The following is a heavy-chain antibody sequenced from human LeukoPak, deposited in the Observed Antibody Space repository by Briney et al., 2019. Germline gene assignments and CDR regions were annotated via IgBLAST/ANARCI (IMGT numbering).Heavy chain of an antibody. CDR1: GYSISSGYY. V-gene: IGHV4-38-2*01. CDR2: IYHSVGT. J-gene: IGHJ4*02. CDR3: ARRVRGSSLYFDY. Sequence: KTSETLSLTXAVSGYSISSGYYWGWIRQPPGKGREWIGSIYHSVGTYYNPSLKIRVTISVATSKNQFSLKLSSVTAADTAVYYCARRVRGSSLYFDYWGQGTLVTVSS. D-gene: IGHD1-26*01.